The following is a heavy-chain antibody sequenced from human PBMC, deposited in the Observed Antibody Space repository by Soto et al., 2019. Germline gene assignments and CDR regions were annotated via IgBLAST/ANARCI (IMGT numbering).Heavy chain of an antibody. V-gene: IGHV4-39*01. Sequence: QLQLQESGPGLVKPSETLSLTCTVSGGSISSSSYWGWIRQPPGKGLEWIGSIYSIGSTYYNPSLXXRVTISVDTSKTQFSLKLSSVTAADTAVYYCRRSSRYSTDVWGQGTTVTVSS. J-gene: IGHJ6*02. CDR2: IYSIGST. CDR1: GGSISSSSY. D-gene: IGHD6-13*01. CDR3: RRSSRYSTDV.